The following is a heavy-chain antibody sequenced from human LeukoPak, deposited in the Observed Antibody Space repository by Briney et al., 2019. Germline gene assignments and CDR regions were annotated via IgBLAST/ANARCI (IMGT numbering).Heavy chain of an antibody. J-gene: IGHJ4*02. Sequence: ASVKVSCKASGYIFTDYYMHWVRQAPGQGLEWMGRINTNFSGTNYAQNFQGGVTMTRDTSISTAYMELSRLRSDDTAIYYCARGDYGGFDLDYWGQGTLVTVSS. V-gene: IGHV1-2*06. D-gene: IGHD4/OR15-4a*01. CDR1: GYIFTDYY. CDR2: INTNFSGT. CDR3: ARGDYGGFDLDY.